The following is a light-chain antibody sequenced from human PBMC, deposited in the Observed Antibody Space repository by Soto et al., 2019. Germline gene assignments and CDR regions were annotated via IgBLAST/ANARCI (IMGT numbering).Light chain of an antibody. CDR1: QRLLHSRGYNY. CDR2: LAS. V-gene: IGKV2-28*01. Sequence: DIVMTQSPLSLPVTPGEPASSSCRSSQRLLHSRGYNYMDWYLQKPGQPPRALFYLASNLASGDPERFSGSGSDKDFTRKISRVEAEDVGVYYCMQALLAPYPYGQGPKLEI. J-gene: IGKJ2*01. CDR3: MQALLAPYP.